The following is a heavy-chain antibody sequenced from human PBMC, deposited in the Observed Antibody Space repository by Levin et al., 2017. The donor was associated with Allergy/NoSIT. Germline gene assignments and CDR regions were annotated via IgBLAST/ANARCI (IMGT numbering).Heavy chain of an antibody. CDR2: IRPDGSEK. J-gene: IGHJ5*02. Sequence: GGSLRLSCEAYGFSFSDSWMTWVRQAPGKGLEWVANIRPDGSEKDYVDSVKGRFTISRDNDRRSLYLQMNSLRVEDTAVYYCATRWLLESWGQGTLVTVSS. V-gene: IGHV3-7*01. CDR3: ATRWLLES. D-gene: IGHD3-3*01. CDR1: GFSFSDSW.